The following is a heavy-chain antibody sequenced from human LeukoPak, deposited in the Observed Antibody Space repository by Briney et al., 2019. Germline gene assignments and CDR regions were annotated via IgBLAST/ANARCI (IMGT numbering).Heavy chain of an antibody. Sequence: SETLSLTCTVSGGSISSSSYYWGWIRQPPGKGLEWIGSNYYSGSTYYNPSLKSRVTISVDTSKNQFSLKLSSVTAADTAVYYCARRHALPLDGDNSQFAFNIRGQGTMVTVSS. V-gene: IGHV4-39*01. CDR2: NYYSGST. CDR1: GGSISSSSYY. D-gene: IGHD4-23*01. J-gene: IGHJ3*02. CDR3: ARRHALPLDGDNSQFAFNI.